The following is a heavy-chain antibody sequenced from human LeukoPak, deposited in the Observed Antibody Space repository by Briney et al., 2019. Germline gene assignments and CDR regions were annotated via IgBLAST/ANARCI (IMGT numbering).Heavy chain of an antibody. CDR1: GYTFTSYN. Sequence: ASVKVSCKASGYTFTSYNISWVRQANGQGLEWMGWMNPNSGNTGYAQKFQGRVTMTRNTSISTAYMELSSLRSEDTAVYYCARGRRTHSWNDGVWYYYGMDVWGQGTTVTVSS. CDR2: MNPNSGNT. V-gene: IGHV1-8*01. J-gene: IGHJ6*02. D-gene: IGHD1-1*01. CDR3: ARGRRTHSWNDGVWYYYGMDV.